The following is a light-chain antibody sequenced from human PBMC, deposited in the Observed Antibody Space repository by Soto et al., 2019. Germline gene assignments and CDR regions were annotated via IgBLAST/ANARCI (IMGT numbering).Light chain of an antibody. V-gene: IGKV1-27*01. CDR2: GAS. CDR1: QGISNY. CDR3: QNYNSAFPP. J-gene: IGKJ1*01. Sequence: DIQMTQSPSSLSASVGDRVTITCRASQGISNYIAWYQQKPGKVPKLLIYGASTLQSGVPSRFSGSGSGTDFTLTISSLQPEDVATYSCQNYNSAFPPFGQGPKVEIK.